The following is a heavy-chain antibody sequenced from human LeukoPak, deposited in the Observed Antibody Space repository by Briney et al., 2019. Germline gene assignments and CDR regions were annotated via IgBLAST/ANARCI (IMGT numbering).Heavy chain of an antibody. V-gene: IGHV3-48*01. Sequence: GGSLRLSCAAAGITFSSYSMNLVRQAPGKGLEWVSYISSSSSTIYYADSVKGRFTISRDNAKNSLYLQMNSLRAEDTAVYYCARDGAGIVVVPAASYYYYGMDVWGQGTTVTVSS. CDR1: GITFSSYS. CDR2: ISSSSSTI. CDR3: ARDGAGIVVVPAASYYYYGMDV. J-gene: IGHJ6*02. D-gene: IGHD2-2*01.